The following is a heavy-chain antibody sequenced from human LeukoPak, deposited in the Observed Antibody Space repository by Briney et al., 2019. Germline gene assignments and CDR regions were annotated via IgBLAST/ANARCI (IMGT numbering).Heavy chain of an antibody. V-gene: IGHV3-23*01. Sequence: GGSLKLSGSASGFNLKGFALGWVRQAPGKGLDWSSAIVGSGISTYSADSVKGRFTISRDNSKNTVFLQMSSLRAEDTAKYYCAKKRYLEWLSPRNYFDSWGPGTLVTVSS. CDR3: AKKRYLEWLSPRNYFDS. CDR1: GFNLKGFA. D-gene: IGHD3-3*01. CDR2: IVGSGIST. J-gene: IGHJ4*02.